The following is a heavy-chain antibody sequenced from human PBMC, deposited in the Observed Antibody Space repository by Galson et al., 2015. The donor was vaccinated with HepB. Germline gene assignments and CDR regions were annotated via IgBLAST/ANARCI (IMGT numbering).Heavy chain of an antibody. CDR3: AKVKRRFGDSYYFDY. V-gene: IGHV3-23*01. D-gene: IGHD3-10*01. Sequence: SLRLSCAASGFTFSSYAMSWVRQAPGKGLEWVSAISGSGGSTYYADSVKGRFTISRDNSKNTLYLQMNSLRAEDTAVHYCAKVKRRFGDSYYFDYWGQGTLVTVSS. CDR1: GFTFSSYA. J-gene: IGHJ4*02. CDR2: ISGSGGST.